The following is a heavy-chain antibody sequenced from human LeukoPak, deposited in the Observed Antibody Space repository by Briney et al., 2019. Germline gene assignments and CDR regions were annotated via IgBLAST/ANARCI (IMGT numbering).Heavy chain of an antibody. J-gene: IGHJ6*03. CDR3: AREPEQRRMYYYYYYMDV. CDR1: GGSISSYY. D-gene: IGHD6-25*01. V-gene: IGHV4-4*07. CDR2: IYTSGST. Sequence: PSETLSLTCTVSGGSISSYYWSWIRQPAGKGLEWIGRIYTSGSTNYNPSLESRVTMSVDTSKNQFSLKLSSVTAADTAVYYCAREPEQRRMYYYYYYMDVWGKGTTVTVSS.